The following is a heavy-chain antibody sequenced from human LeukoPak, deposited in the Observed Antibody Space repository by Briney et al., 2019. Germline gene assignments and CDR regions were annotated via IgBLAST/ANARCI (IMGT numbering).Heavy chain of an antibody. D-gene: IGHD1-26*01. CDR2: INPNSGGT. J-gene: IGHJ4*02. Sequence: ASVKVPCKASGYTFTGYFMHWVRQAPGQGLEWMGWINPNSGGTNYAQKFQGRVTLTRDTSISTTYMELTSLRSDDTAVYYCARRWGGSYQLDYWGQGTLVTVS. V-gene: IGHV1-2*02. CDR3: ARRWGGSYQLDY. CDR1: GYTFTGYF.